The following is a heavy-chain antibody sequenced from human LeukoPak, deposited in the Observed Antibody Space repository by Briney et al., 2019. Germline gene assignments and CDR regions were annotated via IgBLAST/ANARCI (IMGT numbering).Heavy chain of an antibody. CDR1: GGSFSGYY. J-gene: IGHJ4*02. V-gene: IGHV4-34*01. D-gene: IGHD3-10*01. CDR3: ARGKAPTYYYGSGSSRPFDY. Sequence: SETLSLTCAVYGGSFSGYYWSWIRQPPGKGLEWIGEINHSGSTNYNPSLKSRVTISVDTSKNQFSLKLSSVTAADTAVYYCARGKAPTYYYGSGSSRPFDYWGQGTLVSVSS. CDR2: INHSGST.